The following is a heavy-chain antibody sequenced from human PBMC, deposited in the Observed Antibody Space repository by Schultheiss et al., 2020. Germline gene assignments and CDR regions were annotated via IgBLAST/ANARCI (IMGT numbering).Heavy chain of an antibody. Sequence: SQTLSLTCAVSGYSISSGYYWGWIRQPPGKGLEWIGSIYYSGSTYYNPPLKSRVTMSVDTSKNQFSLKLTSVTAADTAVYYCARGSYPDSFDIWGQGTMVTVSS. V-gene: IGHV4-38-2*01. D-gene: IGHD3-16*02. CDR2: IYYSGST. CDR1: GYSISSGYY. J-gene: IGHJ3*02. CDR3: ARGSYPDSFDI.